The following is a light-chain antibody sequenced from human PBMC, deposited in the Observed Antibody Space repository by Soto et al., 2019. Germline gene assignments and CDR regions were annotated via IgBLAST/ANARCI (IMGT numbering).Light chain of an antibody. CDR2: DVS. CDR3: NSYTSSSTPVV. J-gene: IGLJ2*01. V-gene: IGLV2-14*01. Sequence: QSALTQPASVSGSPGQSITISCTGTSSDVGGYNYVPWYQQHPGNAPKLMIYDVSNRPSGVSNRFSGSKSGNTASLTISGLQAEDEADYYCNSYTSSSTPVVFGGGTKLTVL. CDR1: SSDVGGYNY.